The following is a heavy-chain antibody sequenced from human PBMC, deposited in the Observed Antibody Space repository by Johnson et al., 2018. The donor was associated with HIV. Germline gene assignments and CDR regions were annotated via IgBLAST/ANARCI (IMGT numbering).Heavy chain of an antibody. CDR2: ISRGGSTI. Sequence: VQLVESGGGVVRPGGSLRLSCAASGFTFSTYAIHWVRQAPGKGLEWVSYISRGGSTIYYVDSVKGRFTISRDNAKNSLYLQMNSLRAEDTAVYYCARGVLTRAFDIWGQGTMVTVSS. CDR3: ARGVLTRAFDI. D-gene: IGHD3-3*01. CDR1: GFTFSTYA. V-gene: IGHV3-48*04. J-gene: IGHJ3*02.